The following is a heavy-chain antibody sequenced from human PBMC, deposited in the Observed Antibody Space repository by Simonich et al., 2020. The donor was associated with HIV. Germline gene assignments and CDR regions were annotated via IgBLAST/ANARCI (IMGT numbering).Heavy chain of an antibody. J-gene: IGHJ3*02. CDR2: INHSGSI. Sequence: QVQLQQWGAGLLKPSETLSLTCAVYGGSFSGYYWSWIRQPPGKGLEWIGEINHSGSIHYYPSLKSRVNLSVDSSKNQFSLKLSSVTAADTAVYYCARRYSSSWDPRGAFDIWGQGTMVTVSS. CDR1: GGSFSGYY. CDR3: ARRYSSSWDPRGAFDI. D-gene: IGHD6-13*01. V-gene: IGHV4-34*01.